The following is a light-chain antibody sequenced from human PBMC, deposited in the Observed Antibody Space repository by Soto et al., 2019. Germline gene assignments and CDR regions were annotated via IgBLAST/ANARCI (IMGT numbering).Light chain of an antibody. CDR2: DVS. Sequence: QSVLTQSASVSGSPGQSITISCTGTTSDIGFSYYVSWYQQHPDKAPKLIIYDVSDRPSGVSDRFSGSKSGNTASLTISGLQTGDEADYYCGSWDSSLSAYVFGTGTKVTVL. V-gene: IGLV2-14*03. CDR3: GSWDSSLSAYV. J-gene: IGLJ1*01. CDR1: TSDIGFSYY.